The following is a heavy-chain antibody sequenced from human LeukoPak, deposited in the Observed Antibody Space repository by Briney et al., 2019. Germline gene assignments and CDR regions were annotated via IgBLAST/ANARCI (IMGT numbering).Heavy chain of an antibody. D-gene: IGHD2-21*02. CDR2: INPDGRDT. Sequence: GGSLRLPCVVSGFTFNRCWMNWVRQAPGKGLERVAHINPDGRDTYYVDSVKGRFTISRGNAQNSMYLQMNSLRVEDTAVYYCTSWGDTTAEYFQRWGQGTLVTVSS. CDR3: TSWGDTTAEYFQR. CDR1: GFTFNRCW. V-gene: IGHV3-7*01. J-gene: IGHJ1*01.